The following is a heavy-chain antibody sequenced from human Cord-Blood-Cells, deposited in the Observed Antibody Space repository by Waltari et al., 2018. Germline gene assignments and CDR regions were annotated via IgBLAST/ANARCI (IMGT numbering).Heavy chain of an antibody. J-gene: IGHJ6*03. CDR1: GYTFTGYY. CDR3: ARGPYGDYGYYYYYYMDV. CDR2: INPNSGGT. Sequence: QVQLVQSGAEVKKPGASVKVSCKASGYTFTGYYMHWVRQAPGQGLEWMGWINPNSGGTNYAQKFQGRVTMTRDTSISTAYMELSRLRSDDTAVYYCARGPYGDYGYYYYYYMDVWGKGTTVTVSS. D-gene: IGHD4-17*01. V-gene: IGHV1-2*02.